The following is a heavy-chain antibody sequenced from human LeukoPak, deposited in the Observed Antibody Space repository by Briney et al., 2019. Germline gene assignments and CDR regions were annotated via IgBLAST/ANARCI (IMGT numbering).Heavy chain of an antibody. CDR1: GFTFNFYF. CDR2: VKHDGSQK. V-gene: IGHV3-7*01. Sequence: GGSLRLSCSASGFTFNFYFMSWARRAPGKGLEWVASVKHDGSQKTYADSVNGRFTISRDNAKNSVYLQMDTLRAEDTAVYYCARAPQGSTPDYWGQGTLVSVSS. CDR3: ARAPQGSTPDY. J-gene: IGHJ4*02.